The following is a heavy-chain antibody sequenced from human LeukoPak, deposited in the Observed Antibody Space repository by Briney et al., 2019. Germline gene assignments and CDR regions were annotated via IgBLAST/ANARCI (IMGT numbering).Heavy chain of an antibody. J-gene: IGHJ4*02. V-gene: IGHV3-30-3*01. D-gene: IGHD6-13*01. CDR2: ISYDGSNK. CDR1: GFTFSSYA. Sequence: GGSLRLSCAASGFTFSSYAMHWVRQAPGKGLEWVAVISYDGSNKYYADSVKGRFTISRDSSKNTLYLQMNSLRAEDTAVYYCARSQQLADYFDYWGQGTLVTVSS. CDR3: ARSQQLADYFDY.